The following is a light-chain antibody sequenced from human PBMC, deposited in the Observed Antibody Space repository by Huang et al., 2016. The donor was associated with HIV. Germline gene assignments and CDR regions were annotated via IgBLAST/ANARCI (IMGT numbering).Light chain of an antibody. V-gene: IGKV3-11*01. CDR1: QSVSSY. CDR3: QQRSNWPRT. Sequence: EIVLTQSPATLSLSPGERATLSCRASQSVSSYLAWYQQKPGQAPRLLSYDASSRAPGIPARFSGSGSGTDFTLTISSLEPEDFAVYYCQQRSNWPRTFGQGTKVEIK. CDR2: DAS. J-gene: IGKJ1*01.